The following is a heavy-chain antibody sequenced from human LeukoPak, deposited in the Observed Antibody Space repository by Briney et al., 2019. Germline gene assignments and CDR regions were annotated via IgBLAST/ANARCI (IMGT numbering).Heavy chain of an antibody. CDR3: ARGPGGGSGWYLSDYYYYYGMDV. V-gene: IGHV1-18*01. J-gene: IGHJ6*02. CDR2: ISAYNGNT. CDR1: GYTFTSYG. Sequence: ASVKVSCKASGYTFTSYGISWVRQAPGRGLEWMGWISAYNGNTNYAQKLQGRVTMTTDTSTSTAYMELRSLRSDDTAVYYCARGPGGGSGWYLSDYYYYYGMDVWGQGTTVTVSS. D-gene: IGHD6-19*01.